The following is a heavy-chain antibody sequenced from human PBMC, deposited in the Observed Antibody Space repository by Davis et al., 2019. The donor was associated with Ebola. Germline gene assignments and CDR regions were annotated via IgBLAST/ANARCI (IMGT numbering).Heavy chain of an antibody. V-gene: IGHV4-31*03. CDR3: AISNLWEVDS. CDR1: GTSMSSGGYY. J-gene: IGHJ4*02. D-gene: IGHD1-26*01. CDR2: ISYGGRT. Sequence: LRLSCTVSGTSMSSGGYYWTWIRQHPGRGLEWIGYISYGGRTSYNPSLKSRITISEDTSKNQFSPKLSSVTAADTAVYYCAISNLWEVDSWGQGSLVTVSS.